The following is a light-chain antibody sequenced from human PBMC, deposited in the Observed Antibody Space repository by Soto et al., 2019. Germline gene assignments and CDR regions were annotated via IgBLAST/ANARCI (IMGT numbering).Light chain of an antibody. CDR3: QHYNTQSIS. Sequence: DIQLIQSPATLSASVGDRITITCRASENIFKFLAWYQQRSGSAPNLLIYAASDLESGVPSRFSGSGSGTEFTLTIDNLQPDDFSTYYCQHYNTQSISFGGGTKVDVK. V-gene: IGKV1-5*01. CDR2: AAS. CDR1: ENIFKF. J-gene: IGKJ4*01.